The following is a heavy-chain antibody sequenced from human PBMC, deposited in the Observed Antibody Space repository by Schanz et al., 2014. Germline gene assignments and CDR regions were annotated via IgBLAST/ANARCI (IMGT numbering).Heavy chain of an antibody. CDR2: IVGGGGRT. J-gene: IGHJ3*02. CDR1: GFIFSNSW. CDR3: AKDFFIGVARGVIISHDAIDI. Sequence: EVHLVESGGSLVQPGGSLRLSCAASGFIFSNSWMSWVRQAPGKGLEWVSSIVGGGGRTYYADSVKGRFTISRDNSKNTLYLQMNSLRVEDTAVYYCAKDFFIGVARGVIISHDAIDIWGQGTKVTVSS. V-gene: IGHV3-23*04. D-gene: IGHD3-10*01.